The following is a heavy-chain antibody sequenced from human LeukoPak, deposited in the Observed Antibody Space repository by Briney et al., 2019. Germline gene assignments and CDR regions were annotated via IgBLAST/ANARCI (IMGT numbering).Heavy chain of an antibody. D-gene: IGHD3-3*01. Sequence: GGSLRLSCAASGFTFSRYWMHWVLQAPGKGLVWVSRLNGDGTNTRYADSVEGRFTISRDNAKNTLYLQMNSLRAEDTAVYYCAADRDFKIDYWGQGILVTVSS. V-gene: IGHV3-74*01. CDR2: LNGDGTNT. J-gene: IGHJ4*02. CDR1: GFTFSRYW. CDR3: AADRDFKIDY.